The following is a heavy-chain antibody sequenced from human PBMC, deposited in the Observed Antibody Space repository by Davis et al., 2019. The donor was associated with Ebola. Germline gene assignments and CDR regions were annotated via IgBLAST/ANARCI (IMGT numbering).Heavy chain of an antibody. D-gene: IGHD3-9*01. CDR2: IYTSGST. Sequence: PSETLSLTCTVSGGSISSYYWSWIRQPAGKGLEWIGRIYTSGSTNYNPSLKSRVTMSVDTSKNQFSLKLSSVTAADTAVYYCARDGGVGRYFDWLFLDYWGQGTLVTVSS. CDR1: GGSISSYY. V-gene: IGHV4-4*07. J-gene: IGHJ4*02. CDR3: ARDGGVGRYFDWLFLDY.